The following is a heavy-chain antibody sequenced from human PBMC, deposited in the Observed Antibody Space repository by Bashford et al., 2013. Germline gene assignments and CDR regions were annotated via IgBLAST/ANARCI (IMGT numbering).Heavy chain of an antibody. V-gene: IGHV4-31*03. CDR1: GGSISSGGYY. J-gene: IGHJ6*03. CDR2: IYYSGST. CDR3: ARVGAGSGWYVLFDYYYYMDV. Sequence: SETLSLTCTVSGGSISSGGYYWSWIRQHPGKGLEWIGYIYYSGSTYYNPSLKSRVTISVDTSKNQFSLKLSSVTAADTAVYYCARVGAGSGWYVLFDYYYYMDVWGKGTTVTVSS. D-gene: IGHD6-19*01.